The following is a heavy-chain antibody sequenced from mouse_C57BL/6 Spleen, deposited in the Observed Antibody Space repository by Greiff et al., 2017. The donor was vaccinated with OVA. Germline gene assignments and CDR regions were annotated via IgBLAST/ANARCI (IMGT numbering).Heavy chain of an antibody. CDR2: INPNYGTT. D-gene: IGHD2-4*01. V-gene: IGHV1-39*01. CDR3: ASGGGDYDGAWFAY. Sequence: EVQGEQSGPELVKPGASVKISCKASGYSFTDYNMNWVKQSHGKSLEWIGVINPNYGTTSYNQKFKGKATLTVDQSSSTAYMQLNSLTSEDSAVYYCASGGGDYDGAWFAYWGQGTLVTVSA. CDR1: GYSFTDYN. J-gene: IGHJ3*01.